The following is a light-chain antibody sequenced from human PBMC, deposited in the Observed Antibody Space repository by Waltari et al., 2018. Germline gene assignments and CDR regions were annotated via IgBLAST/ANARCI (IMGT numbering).Light chain of an antibody. Sequence: DIQMTQSPSTLSASVGDRVTITCRASQSISSWLAWYQQKPGKAPKLLIYKAPTLGRGIPSRFSGSGSGTEFTLTISSLQPDDFATYYCQQYNTNSPWTFGQGTKVEIK. V-gene: IGKV1-5*03. J-gene: IGKJ1*01. CDR1: QSISSW. CDR3: QQYNTNSPWT. CDR2: KAP.